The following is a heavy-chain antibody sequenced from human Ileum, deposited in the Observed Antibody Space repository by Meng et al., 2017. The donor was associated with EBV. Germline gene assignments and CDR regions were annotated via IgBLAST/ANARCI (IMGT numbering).Heavy chain of an antibody. CDR3: ALFTRSWFDP. J-gene: IGHJ5*02. V-gene: IGHV2-5*02. Sequence: QITLKESGPTLAKPTXPLTLTCTFSGFSLSTSEVGVGWIRQPPGKALEWLAVIYWDDDKRYSPSLKSRLTITKDTSKNQVVLTLTNMDPVDTATYYCALFTRSWFDPWGQGTLVTVSS. CDR1: GFSLSTSEVG. CDR2: IYWDDDK. D-gene: IGHD2-2*01.